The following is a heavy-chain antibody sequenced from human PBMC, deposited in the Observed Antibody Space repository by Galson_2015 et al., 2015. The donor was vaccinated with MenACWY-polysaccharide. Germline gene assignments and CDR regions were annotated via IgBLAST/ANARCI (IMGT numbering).Heavy chain of an antibody. CDR2: ISYDGSNK. CDR3: VQTDSNKRFCSYSNCYSVDY. D-gene: IGHD2-15*01. J-gene: IGHJ4*02. CDR1: GFTFSTYA. V-gene: IGHV3-30*04. Sequence: SLRLSCAASGFTFSTYAMHWVRQAPGKGLEWVTVISYDGSNKYYADSVKGRFTISRDSSQNSFYLQINSLRAEDTALYYCVQTDSNKRFCSYSNCYSVDYWGQGTRGTVSS.